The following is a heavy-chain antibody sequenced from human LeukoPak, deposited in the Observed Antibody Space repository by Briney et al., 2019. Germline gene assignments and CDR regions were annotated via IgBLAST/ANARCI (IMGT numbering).Heavy chain of an antibody. CDR1: GFTFSSYG. CDR2: IVGSGDST. D-gene: IGHD2-2*01. J-gene: IGHJ6*02. Sequence: PGGSLRLSCAASGFTFSSYGMHWVRQAPGKGLEWVSAIVGSGDSTYYADSVRGRFTISRDNSKNTLYLQMNSLRAEDTAVYYCARYCTSTSCADYSYYGMDVWGQGTTVTVSS. CDR3: ARYCTSTSCADYSYYGMDV. V-gene: IGHV3-23*01.